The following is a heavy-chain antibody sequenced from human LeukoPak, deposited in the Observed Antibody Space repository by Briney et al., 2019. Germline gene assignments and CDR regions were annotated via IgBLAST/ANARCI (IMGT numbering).Heavy chain of an antibody. CDR1: GDSITSNY. V-gene: IGHV4-59*08. Sequence: PSETLSLTCTVSGDSITSNYWSWIRQAPGKGLEVIGYISYSGSTNYSPSLKSRVTISVDTSRNQFSLTLSSVTAADTAVYYCARQYTSTFRGVRIDWFDPWGQGILVTVSS. D-gene: IGHD1-1*01. J-gene: IGHJ5*02. CDR2: ISYSGST. CDR3: ARQYTSTFRGVRIDWFDP.